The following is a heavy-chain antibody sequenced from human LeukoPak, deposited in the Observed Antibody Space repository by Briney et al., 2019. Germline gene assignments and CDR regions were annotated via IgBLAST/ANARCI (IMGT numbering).Heavy chain of an antibody. D-gene: IGHD2-21*02. V-gene: IGHV3-23*01. Sequence: GGTLRLSCAASGFTFSSYGMSWVRQAPGKGLEWVSAISGSGGSTYYADSVKGRFTISRDNSKNTLYLQMNSLRAEDTAVYYCARVANCGGDCYSFDYWGQGTLVTVSS. CDR1: GFTFSSYG. CDR3: ARVANCGGDCYSFDY. J-gene: IGHJ4*02. CDR2: ISGSGGST.